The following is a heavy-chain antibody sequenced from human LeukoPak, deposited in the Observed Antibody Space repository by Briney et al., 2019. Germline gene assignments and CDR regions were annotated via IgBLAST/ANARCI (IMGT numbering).Heavy chain of an antibody. V-gene: IGHV3-30*18. J-gene: IGHJ4*02. Sequence: GRSLRLSCAASGFTFSSYGMHWVRQAPGKGLEWVAVIWYGGSNKYYADSVKGRFTISRDNSKNTLYLQMNSLRAEDTAVYYCAKDSGSGSYEYYFDYWGQGTLVTVSS. CDR1: GFTFSSYG. D-gene: IGHD3-10*01. CDR2: IWYGGSNK. CDR3: AKDSGSGSYEYYFDY.